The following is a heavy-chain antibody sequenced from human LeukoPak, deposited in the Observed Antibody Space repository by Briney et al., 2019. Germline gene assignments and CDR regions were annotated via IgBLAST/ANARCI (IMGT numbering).Heavy chain of an antibody. CDR3: ARHLDYYLDY. CDR2: INWNGGST. V-gene: IGHV3-20*04. Sequence: GSLRLSCAASGFTFDDYGMSWVRQAPGKGLEWVSGINWNGGSTGYADSVKGRFTISRDNAKNTLYLQMNSLRAEDTAVYYCARHLDYYLDYWGQGTLVTVSS. CDR1: GFTFDDYG. J-gene: IGHJ4*02. D-gene: IGHD3-16*01.